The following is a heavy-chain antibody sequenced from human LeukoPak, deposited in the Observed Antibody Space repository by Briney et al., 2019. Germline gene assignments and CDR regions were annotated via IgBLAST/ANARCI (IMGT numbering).Heavy chain of an antibody. CDR3: ACREFYSPWPGP. V-gene: IGHV5-51*01. CDR2: IYPGDSRT. Sequence: GESLKISCKGSGYSFTSYWIGWVRQTPGKGLEWMGVIYPGDSRTRYNPSFEGQVTISADKSINTAYPQWSSLKASDTAMYYCACREFYSPWPGPWGQGTLVTVSS. CDR1: GYSFTSYW. D-gene: IGHD5-18*01. J-gene: IGHJ5*02.